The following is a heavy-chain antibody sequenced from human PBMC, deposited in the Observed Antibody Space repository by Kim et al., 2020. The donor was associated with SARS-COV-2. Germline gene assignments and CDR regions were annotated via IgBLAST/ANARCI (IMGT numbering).Heavy chain of an antibody. J-gene: IGHJ4*02. CDR2: IYYSGST. CDR3: ARATYSYYDILTGYSSLPTQLGYYFDY. CDR1: GGSISSYY. Sequence: SETLSLTCTVSGGSISSYYWSWIRQPPGKGLEWIGYIYYSGSTNYNPSLKSRVTISVDTSKNQFSLKLSSVTAADTAVYYCARATYSYYDILTGYSSLPTQLGYYFDYWGQGTLVTVSS. D-gene: IGHD3-9*01. V-gene: IGHV4-59*01.